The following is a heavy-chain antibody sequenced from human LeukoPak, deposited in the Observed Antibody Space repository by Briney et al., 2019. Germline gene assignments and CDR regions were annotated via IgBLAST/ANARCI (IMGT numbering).Heavy chain of an antibody. J-gene: IGHJ4*02. D-gene: IGHD3-10*01. V-gene: IGHV1-2*02. Sequence: GASVKVSCKASGYTFTGYYMHWVRQAPGQGLEWMGWINPNSGGTNYAQKFQGRVTMTRDTSISTAYMELSSLRSEDTAVYYCARDRGFGEFDYWGQGTLVTVSS. CDR2: INPNSGGT. CDR3: ARDRGFGEFDY. CDR1: GYTFTGYY.